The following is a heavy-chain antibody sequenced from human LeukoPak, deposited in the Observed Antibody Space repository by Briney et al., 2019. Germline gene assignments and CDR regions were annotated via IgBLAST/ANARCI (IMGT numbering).Heavy chain of an antibody. CDR2: IDSRDNT. D-gene: IGHD5-24*01. V-gene: IGHV3-53*04. Sequence: GGSLRLPCAASGFTVRNNHMSWVRQAPGKGLEWVSVIDSRDNTYHADSVKGRFTISRHTSKNTLYLQMNSLRAEDTAVYYCARESTPLRGAFDPWGPGTLVTVSS. CDR3: ARESTPLRGAFDP. J-gene: IGHJ5*02. CDR1: GFTVRNNH.